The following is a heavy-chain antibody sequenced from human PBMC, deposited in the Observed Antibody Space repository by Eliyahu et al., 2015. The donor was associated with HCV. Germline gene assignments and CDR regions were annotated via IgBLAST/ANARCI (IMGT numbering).Heavy chain of an antibody. J-gene: IGHJ6*02. Sequence: EVQLLESGGGLVQXGGSLRLXCGASGFSFXSYAMSWVRQAPGKGLEWVSXITYSGGRTYYADSVRGRFTISRDNSKNTLSLQMNSLRAEDTAVYYCAKDKRERTTVTFYYHFGMDVWGQGTTVTVSS. CDR2: ITYSGGRT. V-gene: IGHV3-23*01. CDR3: AKDKRERTTVTFYYHFGMDV. CDR1: GFSFXSYA. D-gene: IGHD4-17*01.